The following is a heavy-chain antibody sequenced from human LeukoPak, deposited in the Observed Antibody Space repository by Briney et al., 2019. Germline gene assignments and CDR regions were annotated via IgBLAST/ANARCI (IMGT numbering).Heavy chain of an antibody. J-gene: IGHJ5*01. CDR3: VRGLSASNDFNWFES. CDR1: GGTIRGSW. V-gene: IGHV4-4*07. CDR2: INDSGTT. Sequence: SETLSPTCSVSGGTIRGSWWSWIRQPAGKGPEWMGRINDSGTTRYDPSLKSRLTMSVDTSKDQFSLKLTSVTAADTAVYYCVRGLSASNDFNWFESWGRGILVTVSS. D-gene: IGHD1-1*01.